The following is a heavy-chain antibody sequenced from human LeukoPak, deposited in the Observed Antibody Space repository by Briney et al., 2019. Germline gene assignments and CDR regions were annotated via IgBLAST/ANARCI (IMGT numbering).Heavy chain of an antibody. CDR3: ARDPPSRGTRYFDY. V-gene: IGHV3-21*01. CDR2: ISSSSSYV. J-gene: IGHJ4*02. CDR1: GFTFSSYS. Sequence: GGSLRFSCAASGFTFSSYSLNWVRQAPGKGLEWVSSISSSSSYVDYADSVKGRFTISRDNAKNSLYLQMDSLRVGDTAVYYCARDPPSRGTRYFDYWGQGTLVTVSS. D-gene: IGHD3-16*01.